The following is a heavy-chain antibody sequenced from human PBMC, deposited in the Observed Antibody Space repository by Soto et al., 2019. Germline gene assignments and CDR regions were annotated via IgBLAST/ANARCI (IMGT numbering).Heavy chain of an antibody. D-gene: IGHD2-15*01. CDR1: GFTFSSYA. CDR2: ISSNGGST. CDR3: VKVVVGCSGGSCYSGLYGMDV. V-gene: IGHV3-64D*06. Sequence: GGSLRLSCSASGFTFSSYAMHWVRQAPGKGLEYVSAISSNGGSTYYADSVKGRFTISRDNSKNTLYLQMSSLRAEDTAVYYCVKVVVGCSGGSCYSGLYGMDVWGQGTTVTVSS. J-gene: IGHJ6*02.